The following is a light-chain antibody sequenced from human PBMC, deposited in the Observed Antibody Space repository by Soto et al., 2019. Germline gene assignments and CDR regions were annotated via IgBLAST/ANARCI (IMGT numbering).Light chain of an antibody. CDR2: AAS. Sequence: DIQMTQFPSSLSASVGDRVTITCRASQTISTYLNWYQQKSGKAPKLLIYAASSLQSGVPSRFIGGGSGTDFTLTIISLQPEDFATYFCQQSYSSQWTFGQGTKVEIK. CDR3: QQSYSSQWT. J-gene: IGKJ1*01. V-gene: IGKV1-39*01. CDR1: QTISTY.